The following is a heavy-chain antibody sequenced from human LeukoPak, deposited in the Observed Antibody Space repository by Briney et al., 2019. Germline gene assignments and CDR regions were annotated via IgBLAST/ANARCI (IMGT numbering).Heavy chain of an antibody. D-gene: IGHD2-21*02. V-gene: IGHV1-18*01. Sequence: GASVKVSCKASGYTFISYGISWVRQAPGQGLEWVGWISAYNGNTNYAQKLQGRVTMTTDTSTSTAYMELRSLRSDDTAVYYCAREKLPLFGLLFVPYYFDYWGQGTLVTVSS. CDR2: ISAYNGNT. J-gene: IGHJ4*02. CDR1: GYTFISYG. CDR3: AREKLPLFGLLFVPYYFDY.